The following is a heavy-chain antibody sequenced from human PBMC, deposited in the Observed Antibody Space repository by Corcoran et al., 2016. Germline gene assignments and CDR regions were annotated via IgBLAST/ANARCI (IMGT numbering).Heavy chain of an antibody. CDR3: AKDLGERDSKVDY. CDR1: GFTFSSYG. CDR2: ISYDGSNK. J-gene: IGHJ4*02. D-gene: IGHD3-22*01. V-gene: IGHV3-30*18. Sequence: QVQLVESGGGVVQPGRSLRLSCAAYGFTFSSYGMHWVRQAPGKGLEWVAVISYDGSNKYYADSVKGRFTISRDNSKNKLYLQMNSLRAEDTAVYYCAKDLGERDSKVDYWGQGTLVTVSS.